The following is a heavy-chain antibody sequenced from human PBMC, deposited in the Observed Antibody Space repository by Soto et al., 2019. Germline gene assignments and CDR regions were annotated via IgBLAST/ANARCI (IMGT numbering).Heavy chain of an antibody. CDR2: FYYTGGT. V-gene: IGHV4-39*01. CDR1: GASISSSRSY. Sequence: PXETLSLTCTVAGASISSSRSYWGWVRQPRGKGLEWIVSFYYTGGTYSTYYNPSLKSRVTISVDTSKSQFSLNLRSVTAADTAAYYCASPRQGNYDFLSGYYALDYWGQGTLVTVSS. D-gene: IGHD3-3*01. CDR3: ASPRQGNYDFLSGYYALDY. J-gene: IGHJ4*02.